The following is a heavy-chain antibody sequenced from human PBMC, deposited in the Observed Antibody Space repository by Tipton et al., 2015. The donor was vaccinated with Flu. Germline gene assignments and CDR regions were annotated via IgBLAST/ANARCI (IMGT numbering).Heavy chain of an antibody. CDR2: INHSGSP. Sequence: TLSLTCAVYGGSFSGYYWSWIRQPPGKGLEWIGEINHSGSPNYNPSLKSRFTMSVDTSKNQFSLKLSSVTAADTAVYYCVREGRGTYYYYMDVWGKGTTVTVSS. D-gene: IGHD3-10*01. V-gene: IGHV4-34*01. CDR1: GGSFSGYY. CDR3: VREGRGTYYYYMDV. J-gene: IGHJ6*03.